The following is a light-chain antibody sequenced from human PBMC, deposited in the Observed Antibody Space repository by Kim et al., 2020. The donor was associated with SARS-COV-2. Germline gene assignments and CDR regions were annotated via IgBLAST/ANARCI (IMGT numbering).Light chain of an antibody. CDR1: KAKIGRDS. V-gene: IGLV1-44*01. J-gene: IGLJ2*01. Sequence: GQMFTISCSGRKAKIGRDSVWWYKQPLGAAPELLVHTNKQRSSGVPDRFSASKSDTSASLAISWLQSDDEADYFCASWDSSLDGVVFGGGTQLTVL. CDR2: TNK. CDR3: ASWDSSLDGVV.